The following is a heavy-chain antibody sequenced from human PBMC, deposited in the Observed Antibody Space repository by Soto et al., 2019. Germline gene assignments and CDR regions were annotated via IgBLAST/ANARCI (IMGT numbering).Heavy chain of an antibody. D-gene: IGHD6-25*01. Sequence: PGGSLRLSCAASGFTFSSYAMHWVRQAPGKGLEWVAVISYDGSNKYYADSVKGRFTISRDNSKNTLYLQMNSLRAEDTAVYYCARGQRTRGYYYGMDVWGQGTTVTVSS. J-gene: IGHJ6*02. V-gene: IGHV3-30-3*01. CDR2: ISYDGSNK. CDR3: ARGQRTRGYYYGMDV. CDR1: GFTFSSYA.